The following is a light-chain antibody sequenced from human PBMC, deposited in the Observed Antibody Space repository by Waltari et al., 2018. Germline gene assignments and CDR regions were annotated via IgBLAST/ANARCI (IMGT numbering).Light chain of an antibody. Sequence: QTALTQPASVSGSPGQSITISCTGTTSDVGPFNYVSWYQQHPGKAPKLIIYDVRYRPSGVSNRCSGSKSGNTASLSISGLQAEDEADYYCTSYTRGSTFFGGGTRLTVL. CDR3: TSYTRGSTF. CDR2: DVR. J-gene: IGLJ2*01. V-gene: IGLV2-14*03. CDR1: TSDVGPFNY.